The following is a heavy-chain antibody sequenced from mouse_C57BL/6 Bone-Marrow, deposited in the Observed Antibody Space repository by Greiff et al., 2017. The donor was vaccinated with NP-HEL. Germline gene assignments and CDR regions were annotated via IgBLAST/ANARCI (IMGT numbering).Heavy chain of an antibody. CDR2: ISSGSSTI. V-gene: IGHV5-17*01. D-gene: IGHD2-4*01. Sequence: EVQRVESGGGLVKPGGSLKLSCAASGFTFSDYGMHWVRQAPEKGLEWVAYISSGSSTIYYADTVKGRFTISRDNAKNTLFLQMTSLRSEDTAMYYCARQGGIYYDYWLAYWGQGTLVTVSA. J-gene: IGHJ3*01. CDR3: ARQGGIYYDYWLAY. CDR1: GFTFSDYG.